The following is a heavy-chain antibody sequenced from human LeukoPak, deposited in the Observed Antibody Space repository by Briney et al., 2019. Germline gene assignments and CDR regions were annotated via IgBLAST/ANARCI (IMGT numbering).Heavy chain of an antibody. CDR3: ASRLMVRGAKYYFDY. CDR1: GGSISTTSYY. V-gene: IGHV4-39*07. J-gene: IGHJ4*02. Sequence: PSETLSLTCTVSGGSISTTSYYWGWIRQPPGKGLECIGNIYYSGSTYYNPSLKSRVTISVDTSKNQFSLKLSSVTAADTAVYYCASRLMVRGAKYYFDYWGQGTLVTVSS. CDR2: IYYSGST. D-gene: IGHD3-10*01.